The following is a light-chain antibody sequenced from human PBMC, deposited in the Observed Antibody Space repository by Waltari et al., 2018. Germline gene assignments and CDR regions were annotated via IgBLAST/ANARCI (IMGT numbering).Light chain of an antibody. CDR3: HQYNNWLPYT. CDR2: GAS. Sequence: EIVMTQSPATLSVSRGERATLPCRASPSVGSYLAWYQQKPGQAPRLLIYGASTRATGIPARFSGSGSGTEFTLTISSMQSEDFAVYFCHQYNNWLPYTFGQGTKLDIK. V-gene: IGKV3-15*01. CDR1: PSVGSY. J-gene: IGKJ2*01.